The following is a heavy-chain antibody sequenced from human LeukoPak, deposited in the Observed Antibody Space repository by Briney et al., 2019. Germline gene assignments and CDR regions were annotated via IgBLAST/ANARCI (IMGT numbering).Heavy chain of an antibody. CDR1: GYSFATYW. Sequence: GDSLKISCEGSGYSFATYWIAWVRQMPGKGLEWMGVIYPGDSDTKYSPSFQGQVTISADKTISTAYLQWGSLKASDTAMYYCARPSSRAHFDYWGQGTLVTVSS. CDR2: IYPGDSDT. J-gene: IGHJ4*02. V-gene: IGHV5-51*01. CDR3: ARPSSRAHFDY.